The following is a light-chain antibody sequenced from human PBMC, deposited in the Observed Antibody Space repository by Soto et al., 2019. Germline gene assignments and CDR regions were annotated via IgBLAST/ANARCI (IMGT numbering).Light chain of an antibody. CDR3: QAYDSSLSGVV. CDR2: GNS. CDR1: SSNIGAGYD. Sequence: QSVLTQPPSVSGAPGQRVTISCTGSSSNIGAGYDVHWYQQLPGTAPKLLIYGNSQRPSGVPDRFSGSKSGTSASLAITGLQAEDEADYYCQAYDSSLSGVVFGTGTKLTVL. J-gene: IGLJ1*01. V-gene: IGLV1-40*01.